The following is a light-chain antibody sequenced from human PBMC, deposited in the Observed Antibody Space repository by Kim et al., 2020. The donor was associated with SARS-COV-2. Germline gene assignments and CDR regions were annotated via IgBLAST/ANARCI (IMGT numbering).Light chain of an antibody. J-gene: IGKJ2*01. CDR3: QQYDSWPPFT. CDR2: GAS. Sequence: SPGERPTLSCRANQSVRSNYLAWYQQKPGQAPRLLIYGASTRATGIPARFSGSGSETEFSLTISSLQSEDFAIYYCQQYDSWPPFTFGQGTKLEI. CDR1: QSVRSN. V-gene: IGKV3-15*01.